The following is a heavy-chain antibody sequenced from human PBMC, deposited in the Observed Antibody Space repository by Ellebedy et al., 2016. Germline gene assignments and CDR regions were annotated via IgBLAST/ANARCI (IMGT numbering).Heavy chain of an antibody. CDR2: ISSSSSYI. J-gene: IGHJ4*02. CDR1: GFTFSSYS. Sequence: GESLKISXAASGFTFSSYSMNWVRQAPGKGLEWVSSISSSSSYIYYADSVKGRFTISRDNAKNSLYLQMNSLRAEDTAVYYCARDVDLYRWGQGTLVTVSS. D-gene: IGHD1-26*01. CDR3: ARDVDLYR. V-gene: IGHV3-21*01.